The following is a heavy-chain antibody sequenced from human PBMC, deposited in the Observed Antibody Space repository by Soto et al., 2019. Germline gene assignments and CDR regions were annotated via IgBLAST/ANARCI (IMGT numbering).Heavy chain of an antibody. CDR1: GYSLTNIG. V-gene: IGHV5-10-1*01. Sequence: ESLKTSCKGCGYSLTNIGIHWVRQMPGKGVEWMGRIDPGDSVTTYNPSVQVHVTISAGKSINTAYLQWRSLKPSDTAMYDCASGGDASGYHAFDVWGQGTMVTASS. D-gene: IGHD5-12*01. CDR2: IDPGDSVT. J-gene: IGHJ3*01. CDR3: ASGGDASGYHAFDV.